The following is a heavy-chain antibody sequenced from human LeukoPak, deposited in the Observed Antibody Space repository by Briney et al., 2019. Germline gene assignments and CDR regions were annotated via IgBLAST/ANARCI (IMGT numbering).Heavy chain of an antibody. J-gene: IGHJ4*02. Sequence: SDTLSLTCTLSGGFISNYFWSGIRRPPGKGLEWIGEINHSGSTNYNPSLKSRVTISVDTSKNQFSLKLSSVTAADTAVYYCARGGTVMTTQSYFDYWGQGTLVTVSS. V-gene: IGHV4-34*01. D-gene: IGHD1-14*01. CDR3: ARGGTVMTTQSYFDY. CDR2: INHSGST. CDR1: GGFISNYF.